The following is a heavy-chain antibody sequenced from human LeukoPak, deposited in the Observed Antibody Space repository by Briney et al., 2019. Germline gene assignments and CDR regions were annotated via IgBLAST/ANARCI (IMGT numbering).Heavy chain of an antibody. Sequence: GGSLRLSCAASGLSFSSYYMTWVRQAPGKGLERVAHIKQDGSEKYYADSVKGRFTISRDNSKNTLYLQMNSLRPEDTAVYYCAKSGVVWFGEFSPKRCYYMDVWGKGTTVTVSS. D-gene: IGHD3-10*01. CDR2: IKQDGSEK. V-gene: IGHV3-7*01. CDR3: AKSGVVWFGEFSPKRCYYMDV. CDR1: GLSFSSYY. J-gene: IGHJ6*03.